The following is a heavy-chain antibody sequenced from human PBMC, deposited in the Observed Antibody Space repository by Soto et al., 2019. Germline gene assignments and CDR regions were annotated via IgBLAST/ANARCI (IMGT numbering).Heavy chain of an antibody. J-gene: IGHJ6*02. CDR2: IIPIFGTA. Sequence: QVQLVQSGAEVKKPGSSVKVSCKASGGTFSSYAISWVRQAPGQGLEWMGGIIPIFGTANYAQKFQGRVTITADESTSTVYMELSSLRSEDTAVYYCARGDDSSGYYYGNYYYYGMDVWGQGTTVTVSS. CDR3: ARGDDSSGYYYGNYYYYGMDV. V-gene: IGHV1-69*01. D-gene: IGHD3-22*01. CDR1: GGTFSSYA.